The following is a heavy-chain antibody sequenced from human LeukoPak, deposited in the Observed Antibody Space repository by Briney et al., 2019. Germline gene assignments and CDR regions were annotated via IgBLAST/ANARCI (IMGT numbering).Heavy chain of an antibody. J-gene: IGHJ4*02. CDR2: IKGDGSST. CDR3: ARDLEVTAYFDY. D-gene: IGHD5-18*01. Sequence: PGGSLRLSCATSGFTFSNYWMHWVRQVPGKGLVWVSRIKGDGSSTRNADSVEGRFTISRDNAKNTLYLQMNSLRAEDTAVYYCARDLEVTAYFDYWGQGTLVTVSS. CDR1: GFTFSNYW. V-gene: IGHV3-74*01.